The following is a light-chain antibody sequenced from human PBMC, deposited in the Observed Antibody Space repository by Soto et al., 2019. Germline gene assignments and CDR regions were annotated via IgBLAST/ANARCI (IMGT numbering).Light chain of an antibody. CDR3: QQSYTTPAWT. CDR2: AAS. CDR1: QSISSY. J-gene: IGKJ1*01. V-gene: IGKV1-39*01. Sequence: DIQMTQSPSSLSASVGDRVTITCRASQSISSYLNWYQQKPGKAPKILIYAASSLQSGVPSWFSGSGSGTDFTLTISSLQPEDFAIYYCQQSYTTPAWTFGQGTKVDI.